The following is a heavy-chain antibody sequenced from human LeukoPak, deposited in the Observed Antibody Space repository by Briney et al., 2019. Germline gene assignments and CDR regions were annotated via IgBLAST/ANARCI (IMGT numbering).Heavy chain of an antibody. D-gene: IGHD6-19*01. V-gene: IGHV4-59*08. Sequence: SETLSLTCAVSGGSISGRYWSWIRQPPGQGLEWIANWRYDGSPNYTPSLESRATISLDTFKNQFSLRLTSVTAADTAVYYCVVTQKWLAFDYWGQGILVTVSS. CDR1: GGSISGRY. CDR2: WRYDGSP. J-gene: IGHJ4*02. CDR3: VVTQKWLAFDY.